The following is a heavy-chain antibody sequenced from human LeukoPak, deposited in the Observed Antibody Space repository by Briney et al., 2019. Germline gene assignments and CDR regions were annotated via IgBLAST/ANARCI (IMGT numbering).Heavy chain of an antibody. J-gene: IGHJ6*02. Sequence: GASVKVSCKASGYTFTSYGISWVRQAPGQGLEWMGWINPNSGGTNYAQKFQGRVTMTRDTSISTAYMELSRLRSDDTAVYYCAGEENCSGGSCYSLNYYYGMDVWGQGTTVTVSS. CDR2: INPNSGGT. CDR1: GYTFTSYG. V-gene: IGHV1-2*02. CDR3: AGEENCSGGSCYSLNYYYGMDV. D-gene: IGHD2-15*01.